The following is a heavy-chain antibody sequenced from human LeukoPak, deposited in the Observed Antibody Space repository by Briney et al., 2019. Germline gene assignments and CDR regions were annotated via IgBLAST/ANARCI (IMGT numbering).Heavy chain of an antibody. CDR1: GLTFSSYA. J-gene: IGHJ4*02. CDR2: ISSNGGST. CDR3: AREDDSSGYPDY. D-gene: IGHD3-22*01. Sequence: GGSLRLSCAASGLTFSSYAMHWVRRAPGKGLEYVSAISSNGGSTYYANSVKGRFTISRDNSKNTLYLQMGSLRAEDMAVYYCAREDDSSGYPDYWGQGTLVTVSS. V-gene: IGHV3-64*01.